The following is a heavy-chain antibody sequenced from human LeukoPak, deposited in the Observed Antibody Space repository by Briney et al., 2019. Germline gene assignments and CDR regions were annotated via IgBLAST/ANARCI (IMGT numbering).Heavy chain of an antibody. CDR3: ARADSSHRYSPSDY. Sequence: PGGSLRLSCAASGFSLSDYSMNWFRPAPGKGLEWVSVVSSGSSYIYYADAVKGRFTISRDNAKDSLFLQMNSLRADDTAVYYCARADSSHRYSPSDYWGQGTLVTVSS. CDR1: GFSLSDYS. J-gene: IGHJ4*02. V-gene: IGHV3-21*06. D-gene: IGHD6-13*01. CDR2: VSSGSSYI.